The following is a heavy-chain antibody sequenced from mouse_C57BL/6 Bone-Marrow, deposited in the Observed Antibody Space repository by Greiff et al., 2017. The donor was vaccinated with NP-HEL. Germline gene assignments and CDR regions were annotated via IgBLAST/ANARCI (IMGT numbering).Heavy chain of an antibody. CDR2: IWSGGST. CDR1: GFSLTSYG. V-gene: IGHV2-2*01. CDR3: ARNSVDYYGSSWFAY. D-gene: IGHD1-1*01. J-gene: IGHJ3*01. Sequence: QVQLQQSGPGLVQPSQSLSITCTVSGFSLTSYGVHWVRQSPGKGLEWLGVIWSGGSTDYNAAFISRLSISKDNSKSQVFFKMNSLQADDTAIYYCARNSVDYYGSSWFAYWGQGTLVTVSA.